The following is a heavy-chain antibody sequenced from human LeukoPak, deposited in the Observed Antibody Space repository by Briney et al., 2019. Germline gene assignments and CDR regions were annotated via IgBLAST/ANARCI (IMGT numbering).Heavy chain of an antibody. D-gene: IGHD2-21*01. Sequence: SETLSLTCTVSGGSISSSSYYWGWIRQPPGKGLEWIGSIYYSGSTYYNPSLKSRVTISVDTSKNQFSLKLSSVTAADTAVYYCARRPRPHTYCGGDCYPDYWGQGTLVTVSS. CDR1: GGSISSSSYY. CDR3: ARRPRPHTYCGGDCYPDY. CDR2: IYYSGST. V-gene: IGHV4-39*01. J-gene: IGHJ4*02.